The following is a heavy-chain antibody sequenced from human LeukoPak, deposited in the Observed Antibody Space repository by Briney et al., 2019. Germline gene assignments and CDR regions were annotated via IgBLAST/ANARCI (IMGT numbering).Heavy chain of an antibody. CDR1: GYSISSGYY. D-gene: IGHD2-2*01. CDR2: IYHSGST. Sequence: SETLSLTCAVSGYSISSGYYWGWIRQPPGKGLEWIGSIYHSGSTYYNPSLKSRVTISVDTSKNQSSLKLSSVTAADTAVYYCAVNIVVVPAASFDYWGQGTLVTVSS. J-gene: IGHJ4*02. V-gene: IGHV4-38-2*01. CDR3: AVNIVVVPAASFDY.